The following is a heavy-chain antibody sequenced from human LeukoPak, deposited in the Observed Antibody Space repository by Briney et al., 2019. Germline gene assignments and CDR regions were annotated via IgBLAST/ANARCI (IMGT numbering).Heavy chain of an antibody. D-gene: IGHD2-21*02. CDR1: GYTFTSYG. V-gene: IGHV1-18*01. Sequence: ASVKVSCKASGYTFTSYGISWVRQAPGQGLEWMGWISAYNGNTNYAQKLLGRVTMTTDTSTSTAYMEPRSLRSDDTAVYYCARGPVVVTAAHNDYWGQGTLVTVSS. CDR2: ISAYNGNT. J-gene: IGHJ4*02. CDR3: ARGPVVVTAAHNDY.